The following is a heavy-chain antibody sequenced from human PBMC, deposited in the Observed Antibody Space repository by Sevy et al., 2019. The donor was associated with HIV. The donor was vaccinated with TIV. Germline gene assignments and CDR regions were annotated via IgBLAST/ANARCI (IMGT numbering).Heavy chain of an antibody. V-gene: IGHV3-11*06. J-gene: IGHJ4*02. Sequence: GGSLRLSCAASGFTFSAYYMTWIRQAPGKGLEWVSYISSGSTYTNYADSVKGRFTVSRDNAKNSLYLQMNSLRAEDTAAYYCARSRSNYGDYYFDYWGQGTLVTVSS. CDR3: ARSRSNYGDYYFDY. CDR1: GFTFSAYY. D-gene: IGHD4-17*01. CDR2: ISSGSTYT.